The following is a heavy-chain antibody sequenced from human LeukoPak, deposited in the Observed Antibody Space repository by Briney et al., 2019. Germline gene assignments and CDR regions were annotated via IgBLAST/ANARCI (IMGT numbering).Heavy chain of an antibody. J-gene: IGHJ4*02. CDR2: IYHSGST. CDR1: GGSISSSNW. CDR3: ARDSRPSLYSSSWFDY. D-gene: IGHD6-13*01. V-gene: IGHV4-4*02. Sequence: SETLSLTCAVSGGSISSSNWWSWVRQPPGKGLEWIGEIYHSGSTNYNPSLKRRVTISVDNSKDQFSLKLSSVTAADTAVYYCARDSRPSLYSSSWFDYWGQGTLVTVSS.